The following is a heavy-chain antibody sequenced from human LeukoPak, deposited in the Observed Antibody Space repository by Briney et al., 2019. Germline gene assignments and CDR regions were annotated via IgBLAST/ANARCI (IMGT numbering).Heavy chain of an antibody. V-gene: IGHV3-23*01. CDR3: AKERIVGAKPPGY. CDR1: GFTFSSYA. D-gene: IGHD1-26*01. J-gene: IGHJ4*02. CDR2: ISGSGGGT. Sequence: PGGSLRLSCAAAGFTFSSYAMNWVRQAPGKGLEWVSAISGSGGGTYYADSVKGRFTISRDNSKNTLYLQMNSLRAEDTAVYYCAKERIVGAKPPGYWGQGTLVTVSS.